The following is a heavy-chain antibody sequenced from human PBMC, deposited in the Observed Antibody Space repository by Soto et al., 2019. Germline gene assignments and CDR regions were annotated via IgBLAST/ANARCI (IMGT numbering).Heavy chain of an antibody. Sequence: SETLSLTCTASGGSISSYYWSWIRQPPGKGLEWIGYIYYSGSTNYNPSLKSRVTISVDTSKNQSSLKLSSVTAADTAVYYCARDYSGYNYRWFDPWGQGTLVTVSS. CDR2: IYYSGST. CDR1: GGSISSYY. J-gene: IGHJ5*02. CDR3: ARDYSGYNYRWFDP. V-gene: IGHV4-59*01. D-gene: IGHD5-12*01.